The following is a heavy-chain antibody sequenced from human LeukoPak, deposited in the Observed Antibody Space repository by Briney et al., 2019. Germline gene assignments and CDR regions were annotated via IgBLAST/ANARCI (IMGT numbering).Heavy chain of an antibody. J-gene: IGHJ6*03. CDR1: GFTFSSYS. Sequence: PGGSLRLSCAASGFTFSSYSMNWVRQAPGKGLEWVSYISSSSSIIYYADSVKGRFTISRDNAKNSLYLQMNSLRAEDTAVYYCARAGNRYYYYYYMDVWGKGTTVTVSS. CDR3: ARAGNRYYYYYYMDV. CDR2: ISSSSSII. D-gene: IGHD1-14*01. V-gene: IGHV3-48*01.